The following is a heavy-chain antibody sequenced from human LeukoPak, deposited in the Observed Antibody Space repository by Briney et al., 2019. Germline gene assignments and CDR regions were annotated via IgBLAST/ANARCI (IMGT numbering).Heavy chain of an antibody. Sequence: TSETLSLTCTVSGGSVSSYFWSWIRQPPGKGLEWIGYIYSSGSTNYKSSLKSRVTISVDTSKNQFSLKLSSVTAADTAVYYCARLTGYSSESWFDPWGQGTLVTVSS. V-gene: IGHV4-59*02. D-gene: IGHD3-9*01. CDR1: GGSVSSYF. J-gene: IGHJ5*02. CDR3: ARLTGYSSESWFDP. CDR2: IYSSGST.